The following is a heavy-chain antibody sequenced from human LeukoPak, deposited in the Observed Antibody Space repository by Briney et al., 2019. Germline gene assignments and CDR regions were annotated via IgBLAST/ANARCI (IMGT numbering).Heavy chain of an antibody. J-gene: IGHJ3*02. CDR1: GFTFSSYG. D-gene: IGHD3-3*01. Sequence: PGGSLRLSCAASGFTFSSYGMHWVRQAPGKGLEWVAVISYDGSNKYYADSVKGRFTISRDNSKNTLYLQMNSLRAEDTAVYYCANLGGTIFGVAVAFDIWGQGTMVTVSS. V-gene: IGHV3-30*18. CDR2: ISYDGSNK. CDR3: ANLGGTIFGVAVAFDI.